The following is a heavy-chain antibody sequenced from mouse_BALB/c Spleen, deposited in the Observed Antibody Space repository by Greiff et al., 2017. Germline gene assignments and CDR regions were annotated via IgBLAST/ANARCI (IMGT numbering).Heavy chain of an antibody. CDR1: GYTFTSYW. V-gene: IGHV1-7*01. CDR3: ARSKYGNSRYFDY. J-gene: IGHJ2*01. Sequence: QVQLKQSGAELAKPGASVKMSCKASGYTFTSYWMHWVKQRPGQGLEWIGYINPSTGYTEYNQKFKDKATLTADKSSSTAYMQLSSLTSEDSAVYYCARSKYGNSRYFDYWGQGTTLTVSS. D-gene: IGHD2-10*02. CDR2: INPSTGYT.